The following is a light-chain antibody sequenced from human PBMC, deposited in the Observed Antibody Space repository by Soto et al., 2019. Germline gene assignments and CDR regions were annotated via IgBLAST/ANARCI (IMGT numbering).Light chain of an antibody. CDR2: EVS. V-gene: IGLV2-14*01. J-gene: IGLJ2*01. CDR3: SSYTSSVTLV. Sequence: QSALTQPASVSGSPGQSITISCTGTSSDVGGYNFVSWYQQHPGKAPKLMNYEVSNRPSGVSNRFSGSKSGNTASLTISGLQAEDEADYYCSSYTSSVTLVFGGGTKLTVL. CDR1: SSDVGGYNF.